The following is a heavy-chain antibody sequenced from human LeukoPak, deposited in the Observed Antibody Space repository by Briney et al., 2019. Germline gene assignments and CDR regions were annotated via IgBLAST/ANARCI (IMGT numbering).Heavy chain of an antibody. CDR3: AESSTAGNFDY. CDR2: IVVGSGNT. V-gene: IGHV1-58*02. CDR1: GFTYTSSA. D-gene: IGHD3-10*01. J-gene: IGHJ4*02. Sequence: ASVKVSCKASGFTYTSSAMQGVGQAGGRRLEWIGWIVVGSGNTNYAQKFQERVTITRDMSKSTAYMELSSLRSEDTAVYYCAESSTAGNFDYWGQGTLVTVSS.